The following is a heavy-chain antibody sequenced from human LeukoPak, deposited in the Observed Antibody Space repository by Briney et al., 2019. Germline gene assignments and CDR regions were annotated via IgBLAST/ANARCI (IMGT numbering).Heavy chain of an antibody. CDR3: ARDLAGIAAAYNWFDP. V-gene: IGHV1-69*13. Sequence: GASVKVSCKASGGTISNFGISWVRQAPGQGLEWMGGIIPIIGTANYAQNFQGRVTITADESTGTIYMELRSLRSDDTAVYYCARDLAGIAAAYNWFDPWGQGTLVTVSS. J-gene: IGHJ5*02. D-gene: IGHD6-13*01. CDR1: GGTISNFG. CDR2: IIPIIGTA.